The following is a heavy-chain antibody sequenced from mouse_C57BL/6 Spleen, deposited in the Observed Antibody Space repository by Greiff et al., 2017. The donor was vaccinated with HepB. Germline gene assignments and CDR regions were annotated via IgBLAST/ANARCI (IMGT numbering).Heavy chain of an antibody. Sequence: EVQLQQSGPELVKPGASVKISCKASGYTFTDYYMNWVKQSHGKSLEWIGDINPNNGGTSYNQKFKGKATLTVDKSSSTAYMELRSLTSEDSAVYYCARGDDYEGAYWGQGTLVTVSA. CDR1: GYTFTDYY. CDR3: ARGDDYEGAY. J-gene: IGHJ3*01. V-gene: IGHV1-26*01. D-gene: IGHD2-4*01. CDR2: INPNNGGT.